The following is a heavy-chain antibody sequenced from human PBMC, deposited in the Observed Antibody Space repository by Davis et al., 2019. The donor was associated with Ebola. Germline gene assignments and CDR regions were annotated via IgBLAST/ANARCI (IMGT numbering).Heavy chain of an antibody. V-gene: IGHV4-39*07. CDR2: INHSGST. CDR1: GGSISSGDYY. Sequence: MPSETLSLTCTVSGGSISSGDYYWSWIRQPPGKGLEWIGEINHSGSTNYNPSLKSRVTISVDTSKNQFSLKLSSVTAADTAVYYCARGGAVAGPWGQGTLVTVSS. J-gene: IGHJ5*02. CDR3: ARGGAVAGP. D-gene: IGHD6-19*01.